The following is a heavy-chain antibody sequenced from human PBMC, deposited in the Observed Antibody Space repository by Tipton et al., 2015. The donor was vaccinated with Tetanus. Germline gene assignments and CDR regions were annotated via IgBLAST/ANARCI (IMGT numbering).Heavy chain of an antibody. CDR1: GYTFTKYG. V-gene: IGHV1-18*01. Sequence: QLVQSGAEVKKPGSSVKVSCKASGYTFTKYGINWVRQAPGQGLEWMGWDSGYSGNTNYAQKLQGRVTMTTDKSTSTVPMELRNLGSDDTAVYYCARDLYCNGDDCLDCFDPWGQGTLVTVSS. D-gene: IGHD2-15*01. CDR3: ARDLYCNGDDCLDCFDP. J-gene: IGHJ5*02. CDR2: DSGYSGNT.